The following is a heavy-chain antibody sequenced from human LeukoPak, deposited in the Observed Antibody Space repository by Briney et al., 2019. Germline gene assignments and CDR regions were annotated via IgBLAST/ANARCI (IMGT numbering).Heavy chain of an antibody. CDR1: GFTFSSYD. V-gene: IGHV3-13*01. CDR3: VREDGNEAFDI. D-gene: IGHD5-24*01. J-gene: IGHJ3*02. CDR2: IGTAGDT. Sequence: GGSLRLSCTASGFTFSSYDMHWVRQATGKGLEWVSGIGTAGDTYYPGSVKGRFTISRENAKNSLYLQMNSLRAGDTAVYYCVREDGNEAFDIWGQGTMVTVSS.